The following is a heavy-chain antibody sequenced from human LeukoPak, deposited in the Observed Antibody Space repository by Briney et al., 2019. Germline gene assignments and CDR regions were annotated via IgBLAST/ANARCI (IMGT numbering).Heavy chain of an antibody. D-gene: IGHD3-22*01. CDR3: ARDRGVDSSVGVIPTSGSNWFDP. Sequence: GSSVKVSCKASGGTFSSYAISWVRQAPGQGLEWMGGIIPIFGTANYAQKFQGRVTITADKSTSTAYMELSSLRSEDTAVYYCARDRGVDSSVGVIPTSGSNWFDPWGQGTLVTVSS. J-gene: IGHJ5*02. CDR1: GGTFSSYA. V-gene: IGHV1-69*06. CDR2: IIPIFGTA.